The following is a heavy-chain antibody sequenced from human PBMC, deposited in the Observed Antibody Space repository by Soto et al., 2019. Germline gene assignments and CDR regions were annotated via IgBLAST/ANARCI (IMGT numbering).Heavy chain of an antibody. CDR3: AELLTAFNY. CDR2: ISNYGRTI. J-gene: IGHJ4*02. Sequence: GGSLRLSCATSGTTFSHHALNWVRQAPGKGLEWLAYISNYGRTIYYADSVKGRFTISRDNTKNLLYLQMNSLRAEDTAIYYCAELLTAFNYWGQGTLVTVS. V-gene: IGHV3-48*03. D-gene: IGHD3-9*01. CDR1: GTTFSHHA.